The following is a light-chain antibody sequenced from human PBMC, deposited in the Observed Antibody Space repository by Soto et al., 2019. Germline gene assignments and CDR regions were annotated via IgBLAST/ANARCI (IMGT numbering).Light chain of an antibody. CDR2: KAS. CDR3: QHYNSYSEA. J-gene: IGKJ1*01. V-gene: IGKV1-5*03. Sequence: DSQMTQSHSTLSGSVGDRVTMTCRASQTISSWLAWYQQKPGKAPKLLIYKASTLKSGVPSRFSGSGSGTEFTLTISSLQPDDFATYYCQHYNSYSEAFGQGTKVDIK. CDR1: QTISSW.